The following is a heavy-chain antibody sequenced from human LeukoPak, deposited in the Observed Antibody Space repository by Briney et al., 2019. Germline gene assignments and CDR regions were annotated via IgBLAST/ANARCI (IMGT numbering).Heavy chain of an antibody. J-gene: IGHJ4*02. D-gene: IGHD2-15*01. CDR3: VRSSTYHLFDY. CDR2: MYYSGST. CDR1: GGSISSYY. Sequence: SETLSLTCTVSGGSISSYYCSWIRQPPGKGLEWIGYMYYSGSTNYNPSLKNRVTISVDMSKNQFSLKLSSVTAADTAVYYCVRSSTYHLFDYWGQGTLVTVSS. V-gene: IGHV4-59*08.